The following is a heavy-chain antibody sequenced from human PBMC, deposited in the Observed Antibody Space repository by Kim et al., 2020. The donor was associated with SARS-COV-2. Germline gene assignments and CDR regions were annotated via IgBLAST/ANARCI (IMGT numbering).Heavy chain of an antibody. V-gene: IGHV4-59*09. Sequence: TNRNPSLKSPVTRTVDTSKNQFSLRLSSMTAADTAVYYCAGGGSSCYYYKWGQGTLVTVSS. CDR3: AGGGSSCYYYK. CDR2: T. J-gene: IGHJ4*02. D-gene: IGHD3-22*01.